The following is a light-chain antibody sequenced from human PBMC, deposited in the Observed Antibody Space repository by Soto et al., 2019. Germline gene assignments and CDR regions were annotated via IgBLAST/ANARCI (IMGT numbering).Light chain of an antibody. V-gene: IGLV2-11*01. Sequence: QSALTQPRSVSGSPGQSVTISCTGTSSDVGGYNYVSWYQQHPGKAPKFMIYDFSKRPSGVPDRFSGSKSGNTASLTISGLQAEDEADYYCCSFAGNFYVFGTGTKLTVL. J-gene: IGLJ1*01. CDR3: CSFAGNFYV. CDR2: DFS. CDR1: SSDVGGYNY.